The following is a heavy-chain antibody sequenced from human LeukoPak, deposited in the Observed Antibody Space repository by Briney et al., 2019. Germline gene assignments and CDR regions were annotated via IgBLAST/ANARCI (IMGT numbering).Heavy chain of an antibody. D-gene: IGHD6-13*01. CDR1: GYTFTSYH. J-gene: IGHJ3*01. V-gene: IGHV1-46*01. Sequence: ASVKVSCKASGYTFTSYHMHWVRQAPGQGLEWMGIINPSGGSTTYVQKFQGRVTMTRDMSTSTVNMDLSSLRSEDTAVYYCARGYSRSWSDDAFDVWGLGTMVTVSS. CDR3: ARGYSRSWSDDAFDV. CDR2: INPSGGST.